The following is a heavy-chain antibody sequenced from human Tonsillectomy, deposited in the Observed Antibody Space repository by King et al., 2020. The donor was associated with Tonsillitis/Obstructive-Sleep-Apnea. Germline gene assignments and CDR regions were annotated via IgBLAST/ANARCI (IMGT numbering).Heavy chain of an antibody. CDR3: ARDPRSYFDRLKGSVHFDY. Sequence: QLVQSGGGVVQPGRSLRLSCAASGFTFSSYAMHWVRQAPGKGLEWVAVISYDGSNKYYADSVKGRFTISRDNSKNTLYLQMNSLRAEDTAVYYCARDPRSYFDRLKGSVHFDYWGQGTLVTVSS. D-gene: IGHD3-9*01. CDR1: GFTFSSYA. J-gene: IGHJ4*02. CDR2: ISYDGSNK. V-gene: IGHV3-30*01.